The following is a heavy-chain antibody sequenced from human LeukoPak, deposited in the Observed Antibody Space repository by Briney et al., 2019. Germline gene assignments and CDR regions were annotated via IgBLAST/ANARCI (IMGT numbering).Heavy chain of an antibody. CDR3: ARYDYGDYVFDY. CDR1: GGSISSSSYY. V-gene: IGHV4-61*05. CDR2: IYYSGST. D-gene: IGHD4-17*01. J-gene: IGHJ4*02. Sequence: PSETLSLTCTVSGGSISSSSYYWSWIRQPPGKGLEWIGYIYYSGSTNYNPSLKSRVTISVDTSKNQFSLKLSSVTAADTAVYYCARYDYGDYVFDYWGQRTLVTVSS.